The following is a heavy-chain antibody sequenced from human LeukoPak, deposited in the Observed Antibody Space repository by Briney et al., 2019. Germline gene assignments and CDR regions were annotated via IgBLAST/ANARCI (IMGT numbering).Heavy chain of an antibody. D-gene: IGHD6-19*01. CDR3: ARRDSSVWYLDY. CDR2: IYYTGST. CDR1: GVSMSTYY. Sequence: SETLSLTCNVSGVSMSTYYWSWVRQTPGKGLEWIGYIYYTGSTKYNPSLKSRVTISIDTSKNQFSLRLSSVTAADTAIYYCARRDSSVWYLDYWGQGTLVTVSS. J-gene: IGHJ4*02. V-gene: IGHV4-59*08.